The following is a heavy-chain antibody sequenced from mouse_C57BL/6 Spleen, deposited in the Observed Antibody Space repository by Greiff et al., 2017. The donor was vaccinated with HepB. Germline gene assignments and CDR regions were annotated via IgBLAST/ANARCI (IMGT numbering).Heavy chain of an antibody. J-gene: IGHJ2*01. D-gene: IGHD1-1*01. Sequence: QVQLQQPGAELVRPGTSVKLSCKASGYTFTSYWMHWVKQRPGQGLEWIGVIDPSDSYTNYNQKFKGKATLTVDTSSSTAYMQLSSLTSEDSAVYYCARGSYGSNFDYWGQGTTLTVSS. CDR1: GYTFTSYW. CDR2: IDPSDSYT. CDR3: ARGSYGSNFDY. V-gene: IGHV1-59*01.